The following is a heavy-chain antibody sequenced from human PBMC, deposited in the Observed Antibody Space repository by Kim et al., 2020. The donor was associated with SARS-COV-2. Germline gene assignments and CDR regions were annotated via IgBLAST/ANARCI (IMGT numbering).Heavy chain of an antibody. CDR1: GGSFSGYY. Sequence: SETLSLTCAVYGGSFSGYYWSWIRQPPGKGLEWIGEINHSGSTNYNPSLKSRVTISVDTSKNQFSLKLSSVTAADTAVYYCARYYGSGSWAINYWGQGTLVTVSS. CDR3: ARYYGSGSWAINY. CDR2: INHSGST. J-gene: IGHJ4*02. V-gene: IGHV4-34*01. D-gene: IGHD3-10*01.